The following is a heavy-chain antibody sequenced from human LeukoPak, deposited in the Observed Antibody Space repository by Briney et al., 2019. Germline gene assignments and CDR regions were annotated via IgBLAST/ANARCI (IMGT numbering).Heavy chain of an antibody. Sequence: WASVKVSCKASGYTFTGYYMHRVRQAPGQGLEWMGWINPNSGGTNYAQRFQGRVTMTRDTSITTVYMELSRLRSDDTAVYYCARELPPDYWGQGTLVTVSS. D-gene: IGHD2-15*01. CDR3: ARELPPDY. CDR1: GYTFTGYY. V-gene: IGHV1-2*02. CDR2: INPNSGGT. J-gene: IGHJ4*02.